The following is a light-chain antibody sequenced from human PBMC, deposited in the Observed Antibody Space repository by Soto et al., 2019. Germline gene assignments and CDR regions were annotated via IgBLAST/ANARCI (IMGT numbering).Light chain of an antibody. Sequence: ELVMTQSAATLCVSQGERATLSRRASQSVSSNLAWYQKKPGQAPRLLIYGASTRATGIPARFSGSVSRTEFTLTISSLQYEDCAVYYCQQYNNSPRTFARGTKLDIK. V-gene: IGKV3-15*01. CDR1: QSVSSN. CDR2: GAS. CDR3: QQYNNSPRT. J-gene: IGKJ1*01.